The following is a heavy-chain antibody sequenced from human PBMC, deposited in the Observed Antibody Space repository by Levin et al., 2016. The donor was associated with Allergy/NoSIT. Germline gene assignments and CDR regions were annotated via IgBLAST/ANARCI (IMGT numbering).Heavy chain of an antibody. D-gene: IGHD1-26*01. Sequence: WVRQAPGQGLEWMGGIIPIFGTANYAQKFQGRVTITADKSTSTAYMELSSLRSEDTAVYYCARDQWELHGGYYYYGMDVWGQGTTVTVSS. CDR3: ARDQWELHGGYYYYGMDV. J-gene: IGHJ6*02. V-gene: IGHV1-69*06. CDR2: IIPIFGTA.